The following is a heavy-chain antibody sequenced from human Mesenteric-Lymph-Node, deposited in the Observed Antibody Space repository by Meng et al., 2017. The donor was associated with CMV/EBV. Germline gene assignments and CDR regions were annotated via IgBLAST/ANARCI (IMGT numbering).Heavy chain of an antibody. CDR3: ARDEGYCSGGSCYFNWFDP. Sequence: ASVKVSCKASGYTFTSYYMHWVRQAPGQGLEWMGIINPSGGSTSYAQKFQGRVTMTRDTSTSTVYMELSSLRSEDTAVYYCARDEGYCSGGSCYFNWFDPWGQGTLVTVSS. CDR2: INPSGGST. J-gene: IGHJ5*02. D-gene: IGHD2-15*01. CDR1: GYTFTSYY. V-gene: IGHV1-46*01.